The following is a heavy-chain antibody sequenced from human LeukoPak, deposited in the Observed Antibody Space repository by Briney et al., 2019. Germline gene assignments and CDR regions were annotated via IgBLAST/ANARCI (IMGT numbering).Heavy chain of an antibody. J-gene: IGHJ4*02. D-gene: IGHD4-17*01. V-gene: IGHV3-30*02. CDR1: GFTFSSYE. CDR2: IRYNGNNK. Sequence: GGSLRLSCAASGFTFSSYEMNWVRQAPGKGLEWVAFIRYNGNNKYYGDSVKGRFTISRDNSKNTLYLHMNSLRADDTAVYYCAKDRDGDYDLVYWGQGTLVTVSS. CDR3: AKDRDGDYDLVY.